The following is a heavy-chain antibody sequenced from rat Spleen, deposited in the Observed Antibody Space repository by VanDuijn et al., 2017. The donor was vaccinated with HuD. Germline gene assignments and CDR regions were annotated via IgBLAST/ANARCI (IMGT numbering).Heavy chain of an antibody. D-gene: IGHD1-5*01. CDR2: ISTSGGST. V-gene: IGHV5S23*01. CDR1: GFTYSNYV. Sequence: EVQLVESGGGLVQPGRSLKLSCAASGFTYSNYVMAWVRQAPTKGLEWVATISTSGGSTYYRDSVKGRFTISRDNAKSTLYLQMNNLRSEDTAMYYCAKIGLPFDYWGQGVMVTVSS. CDR3: AKIGLPFDY. J-gene: IGHJ2*01.